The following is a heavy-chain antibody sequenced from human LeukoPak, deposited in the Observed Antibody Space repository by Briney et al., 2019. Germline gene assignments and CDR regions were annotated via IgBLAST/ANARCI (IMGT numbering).Heavy chain of an antibody. Sequence: GGSLRLSCAASGFTVSSNYMSWVRQAPGKGLEWVSYISSSSSTIYYADSVKGRFTISRDNAKNSLYLQMNSLRAEDTAVYYCARENYDYVWGSYRANWFDPWGQGTLVTVSS. J-gene: IGHJ5*02. CDR2: ISSSSSTI. CDR1: GFTVSSNY. V-gene: IGHV3-48*01. CDR3: ARENYDYVWGSYRANWFDP. D-gene: IGHD3-16*02.